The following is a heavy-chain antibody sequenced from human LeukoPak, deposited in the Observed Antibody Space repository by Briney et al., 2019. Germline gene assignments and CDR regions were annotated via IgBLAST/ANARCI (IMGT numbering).Heavy chain of an antibody. V-gene: IGHV4-38-2*01. CDR2: IYHSGST. CDR1: GYSISSGYY. D-gene: IGHD3-22*01. CDR3: ASDSSGYYFFDY. Sequence: SETLSLTCAVSGYSISSGYYWGWMRQPPGKGLEWIGSIYHSGSTYYNPSLKSRVTISVDTSKNQFSLTLTSVTATDTAVYYCASDSSGYYFFDYWGQGTLVTVSS. J-gene: IGHJ4*02.